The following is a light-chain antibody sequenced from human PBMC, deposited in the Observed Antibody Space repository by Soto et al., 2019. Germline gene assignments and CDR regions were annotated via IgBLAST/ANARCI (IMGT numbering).Light chain of an antibody. CDR2: DVS. V-gene: IGLV2-11*01. J-gene: IGLJ1*01. CDR1: SNDVGGYDD. Sequence: QSALTQPRSVSGSPGQSVTISCTGTSNDVGGYDDVSWYQQHPGKAPKLMIYDVSKRPSGVPDRFSGSKSGDTASLTISGLQADDEADYYCCSSAGRNIRYVFGAGTKLTVL. CDR3: CSSAGRNIRYV.